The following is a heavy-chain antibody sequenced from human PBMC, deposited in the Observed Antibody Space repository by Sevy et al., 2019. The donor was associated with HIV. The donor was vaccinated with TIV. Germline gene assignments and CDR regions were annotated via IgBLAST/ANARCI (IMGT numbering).Heavy chain of an antibody. CDR1: GITFSYYT. CDR3: ARDRDGSGSSGGYGMDV. V-gene: IGHV3-21*01. Sequence: GGSLRLSCVGSGITFSYYTMNWVRQAPGKGLEWVSSISSSSSNIYYADSVKGRFTISRDNAKKSLYPQMNSLRAEDTAVYFCARDRDGSGSSGGYGMDVWGQGTTVTVSS. J-gene: IGHJ6*02. D-gene: IGHD3-10*01. CDR2: ISSSSSNI.